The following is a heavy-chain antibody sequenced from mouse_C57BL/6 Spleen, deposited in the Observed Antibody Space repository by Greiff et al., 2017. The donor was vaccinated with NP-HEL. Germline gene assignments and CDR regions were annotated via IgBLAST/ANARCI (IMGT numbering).Heavy chain of an antibody. CDR3: ARTGDGYFAY. Sequence: VQLQQSGAELVMPGASVKLSCKASGYTFTSYWMHWVKQRPGQGLEWIGEIDPSDSYTNYNQKFKGKSTLTVDKSSSTAYMQLSSLTSEDSAVYYCARTGDGYFAYWGQGTLVTVSA. J-gene: IGHJ3*01. D-gene: IGHD2-3*01. CDR2: IDPSDSYT. CDR1: GYTFTSYW. V-gene: IGHV1-69*01.